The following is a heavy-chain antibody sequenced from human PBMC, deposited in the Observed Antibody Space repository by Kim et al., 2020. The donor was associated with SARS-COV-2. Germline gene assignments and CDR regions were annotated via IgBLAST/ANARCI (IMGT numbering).Heavy chain of an antibody. D-gene: IGHD1-26*01. CDR3: AREPAVYFRAFDI. CDR1: GDSITSSAYY. Sequence: SETLSLTCTVSGDSITSSAYYWGWIRQPPGKGLEWIGSISYTGNPYYNASLKSRVSIVVETSKRQFSLKLNSMTAADTAVYYCAREPAVYFRAFDIWG. CDR2: ISYTGNP. V-gene: IGHV4-39*07. J-gene: IGHJ3*02.